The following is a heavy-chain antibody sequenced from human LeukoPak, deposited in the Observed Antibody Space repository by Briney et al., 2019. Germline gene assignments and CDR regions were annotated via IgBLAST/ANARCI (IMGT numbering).Heavy chain of an antibody. Sequence: PGGSLRLSCAASGFTFTSYSMSWVRQAPGKGLEWASSISSSSSYIYYADSVKGRFTISRDNAKNSLYLQMNSLRAEDTAVYYCAARYSSSWYWANWGQGTLVTVSS. D-gene: IGHD6-13*01. CDR2: ISSSSSYI. V-gene: IGHV3-21*01. J-gene: IGHJ4*02. CDR1: GFTFTSYS. CDR3: AARYSSSWYWAN.